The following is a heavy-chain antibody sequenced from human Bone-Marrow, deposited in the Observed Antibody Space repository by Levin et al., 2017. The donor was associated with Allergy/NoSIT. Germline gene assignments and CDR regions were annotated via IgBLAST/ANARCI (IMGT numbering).Heavy chain of an antibody. D-gene: IGHD6-19*01. Sequence: GESLKISCAASGLTFSLYWMSWVRQAPGKGLEWVANINPDGNEKASVDSVKGRFTISRDNAKNLLYLQMNSLRAEDTAVYYCVRNNGWGFDYWGQGTLVTVSS. CDR2: INPDGNEK. V-gene: IGHV3-7*01. CDR1: GLTFSLYW. J-gene: IGHJ4*02. CDR3: VRNNGWGFDY.